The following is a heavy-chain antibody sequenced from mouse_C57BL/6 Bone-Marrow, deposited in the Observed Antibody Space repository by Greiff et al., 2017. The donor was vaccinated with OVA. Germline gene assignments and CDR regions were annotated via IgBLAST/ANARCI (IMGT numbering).Heavy chain of an antibody. Sequence: EVQRVESGGGLVKPGGSLKLSCAASGFTFSAYGLHWVRQAPEKGLEWVAYISSGSSTIYYADTVKGRFNISRDTAKNTLFLQMTSLRSEDTAMYYCARGGNYAWFAYWGQGTLVTVSA. CDR1: GFTFSAYG. J-gene: IGHJ3*01. CDR3: ARGGNYAWFAY. D-gene: IGHD2-1*01. CDR2: ISSGSSTI. V-gene: IGHV5-17*01.